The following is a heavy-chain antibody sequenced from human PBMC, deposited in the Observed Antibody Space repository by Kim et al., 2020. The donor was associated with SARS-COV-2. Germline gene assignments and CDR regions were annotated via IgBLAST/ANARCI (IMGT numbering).Heavy chain of an antibody. CDR3: AREAVPAANKNWFDP. CDR1: GFTFSSYA. D-gene: IGHD2-2*01. CDR2: ISYDGSNK. J-gene: IGHJ5*02. V-gene: IGHV3-30-3*01. Sequence: GGSLRLSCAASGFTFSSYAMHWVRQAPGKGLEWVAVISYDGSNKYYADSVKGRFTISRDNSKNTLYLQMNSLRAEDTAVYYCAREAVPAANKNWFDPWGQGTLVTVSS.